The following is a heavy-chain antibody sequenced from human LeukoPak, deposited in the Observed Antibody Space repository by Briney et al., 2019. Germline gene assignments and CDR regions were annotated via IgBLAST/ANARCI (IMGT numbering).Heavy chain of an antibody. CDR3: ARDPAARYYYGSGSLLER. Sequence: SETLSLTCTVSGGSVSSSSYYWGWIRQPPGKGLEWIGSIYYSGSTYYNPSLKSRVTISVDTSKNQFSLKLSSVTAADTAVYYCARDPAARYYYGSGSLLERWGQGTLVTVSS. D-gene: IGHD3-10*01. J-gene: IGHJ4*02. V-gene: IGHV4-39*07. CDR1: GGSVSSSSYY. CDR2: IYYSGST.